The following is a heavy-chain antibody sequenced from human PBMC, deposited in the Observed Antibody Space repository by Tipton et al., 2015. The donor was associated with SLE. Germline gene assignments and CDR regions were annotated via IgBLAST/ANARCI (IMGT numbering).Heavy chain of an antibody. D-gene: IGHD5-24*01. Sequence: TLSLTCTVSGGSISSSSYYWGWIRQPPGKGLEWIGRIYYSGSTFYNPSLKSRVTFSVDTSKNQFSLKLSSVTAADTAVYYCARAPTWQYCYDYWGQGTLVTVSS. CDR3: ARAPTWQYCYDY. J-gene: IGHJ4*02. CDR2: IYYSGST. V-gene: IGHV4-39*07. CDR1: GGSISSSSYY.